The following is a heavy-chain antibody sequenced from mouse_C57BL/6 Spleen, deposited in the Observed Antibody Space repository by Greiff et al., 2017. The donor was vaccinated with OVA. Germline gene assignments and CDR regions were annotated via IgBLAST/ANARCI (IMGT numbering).Heavy chain of an antibody. V-gene: IGHV1-52*01. CDR1: GYTFTSYW. CDR2: IDPSDSET. CDR3: ARARYYASQFAY. D-gene: IGHD1-1*01. J-gene: IGHJ3*01. Sequence: VQLQQPGAELVRPGSSVKLSCKASGYTFTSYWMHWVKQRPIQGLEWIGNIDPSDSETHYNQKFKDKATLTVAKSSSTAYMQLSSLTYVDSAVYNCARARYYASQFAYWGQGTLVTVSA.